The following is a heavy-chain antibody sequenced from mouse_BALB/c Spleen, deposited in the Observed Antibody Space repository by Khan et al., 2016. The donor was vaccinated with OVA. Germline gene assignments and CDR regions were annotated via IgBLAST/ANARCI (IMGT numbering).Heavy chain of an antibody. CDR3: ERSNNYGSSLYAMDY. V-gene: IGHV1S41*01. J-gene: IGHJ4*01. CDR1: GYTFTSYW. Sequence: DLVKPGASVKLSCKASGYTFTSYWINWIKQRPGQGLEWIGRIGPGSGSTYYNEMFTGKATLTVDTSSSTAYIQLSSLSSEDSAVYVCERSNNYGSSLYAMDYWGQGTSVTVSS. CDR2: IGPGSGST. D-gene: IGHD1-1*01.